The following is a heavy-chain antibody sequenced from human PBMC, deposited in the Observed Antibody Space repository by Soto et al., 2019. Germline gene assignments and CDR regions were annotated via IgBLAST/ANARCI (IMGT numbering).Heavy chain of an antibody. D-gene: IGHD5-12*01. J-gene: IGHJ4*02. CDR1: GYSISSGYY. Sequence: SETLSLTCAVSGYSISSGYYWGWIRQPPGKGLEWIGIMFHSGSTYYNPSLQSRVTISVDTSKNQVSLKLTSVTVADTAVYFCANQRSREGYNFIEYWGQGIQVT. V-gene: IGHV4-38-2*01. CDR3: ANQRSREGYNFIEY. CDR2: MFHSGST.